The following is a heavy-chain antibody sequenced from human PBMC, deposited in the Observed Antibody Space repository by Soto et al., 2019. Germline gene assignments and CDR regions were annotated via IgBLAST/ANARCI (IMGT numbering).Heavy chain of an antibody. CDR1: GFTFSSYA. J-gene: IGHJ4*02. CDR2: ISYDGSNK. V-gene: IGHV3-30-3*01. CDR3: AREYPYYDSSGYYDY. Sequence: GGSLRLSCAASGFTFSSYAMHWVRQAPGKGLEWVAVISYDGSNKYYADSVKGRFTISRDNSKNTLYLQMNSLRAEDTAVYYCAREYPYYDSSGYYDYWGQGTLVTVS. D-gene: IGHD3-22*01.